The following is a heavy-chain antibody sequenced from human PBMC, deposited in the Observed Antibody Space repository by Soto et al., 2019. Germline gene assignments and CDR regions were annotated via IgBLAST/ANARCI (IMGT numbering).Heavy chain of an antibody. Sequence: ASVKVSCKASGYAFTSYGISWVRQAHGQGLEWMGWISAYNGNTNYAQKLQGRVTMTTDTPTSTVYMELSSLRSDDTAVYYCARDHGDSTYNWFDPWGQGTLVTVSS. V-gene: IGHV1-18*01. CDR3: ARDHGDSTYNWFDP. CDR2: ISAYNGNT. CDR1: GYAFTSYG. J-gene: IGHJ5*02. D-gene: IGHD4-17*01.